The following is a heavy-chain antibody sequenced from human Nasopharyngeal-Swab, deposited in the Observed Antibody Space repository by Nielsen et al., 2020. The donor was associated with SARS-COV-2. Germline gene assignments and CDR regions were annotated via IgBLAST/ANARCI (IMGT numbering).Heavy chain of an antibody. V-gene: IGHV4-34*01. Sequence: SETLSLTCAVYGGSFSGYYWSWIRQPPGKGLEWIGEINHSGSTNYNPSLKSLVTISVDTSKNQFSLKLSSVTAADTAVYYCARGIGQQLEYFDYWGQGTLVTVSS. D-gene: IGHD3-3*01. CDR3: ARGIGQQLEYFDY. J-gene: IGHJ4*02. CDR1: GGSFSGYY. CDR2: INHSGST.